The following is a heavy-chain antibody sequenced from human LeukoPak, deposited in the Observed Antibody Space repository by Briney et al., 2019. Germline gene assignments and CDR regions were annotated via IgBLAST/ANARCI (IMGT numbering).Heavy chain of an antibody. V-gene: IGHV3-11*01. CDR3: ARDSVDFWSVDY. Sequence: GGSLRLSCAASGFTFSDYYTSWIRQAPGKGLEWVSYISSSGSTIYYADSVKGRFTISRDNAKNSLYLQMNSLRAEDTAVYYCARDSVDFWSVDYWGQGTLVTVSS. CDR2: ISSSGSTI. CDR1: GFTFSDYY. J-gene: IGHJ4*02. D-gene: IGHD3-3*01.